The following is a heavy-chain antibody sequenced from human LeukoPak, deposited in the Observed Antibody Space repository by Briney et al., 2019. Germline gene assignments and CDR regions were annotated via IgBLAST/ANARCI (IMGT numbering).Heavy chain of an antibody. CDR1: GGSISSSSYY. V-gene: IGHV4-39*07. CDR2: IYYSGST. D-gene: IGHD3-22*01. CDR3: ARADVGYYPDY. Sequence: SETLSLTCTVSGGSISSSSYYWGWIRQPPGKGLEWIGSIYYSGSTYYNPSLKSRVTISVDTSKNQFSLKLSSVTAADTAVYYCARADVGYYPDYWGQGTLVTVSS. J-gene: IGHJ4*02.